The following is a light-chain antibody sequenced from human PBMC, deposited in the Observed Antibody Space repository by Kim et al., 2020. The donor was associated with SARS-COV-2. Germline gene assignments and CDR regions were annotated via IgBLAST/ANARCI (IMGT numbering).Light chain of an antibody. Sequence: GDSVTMTCRASQDIGDDLGWYQQRAGKAPQRLIYTASRLQSGVPSRFSGSVSETEFTLTISSLQPEDVATYYCLQHDNYPPTFGQGTKVDIK. CDR2: TAS. CDR1: QDIGDD. CDR3: LQHDNYPPT. J-gene: IGKJ1*01. V-gene: IGKV1-17*01.